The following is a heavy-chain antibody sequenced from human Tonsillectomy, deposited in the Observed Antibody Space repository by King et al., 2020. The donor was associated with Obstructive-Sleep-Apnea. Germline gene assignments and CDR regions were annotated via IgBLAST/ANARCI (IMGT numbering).Heavy chain of an antibody. CDR2: IGGSGASI. V-gene: IGHV3-23*04. CDR1: GFSFSSYA. Sequence: VQLVESGGGLVQPGGSLRLSCAASGFSFSSYAMSWVRQAPGKGLEWVSTIGGSGASIYYADSVKGRFTISRDNSKNTLYLQMSSLRVEDTAVYYCAKPLGLAPPSLGQGTLVTVSS. J-gene: IGHJ5*02. CDR3: AKPLGLAPPS.